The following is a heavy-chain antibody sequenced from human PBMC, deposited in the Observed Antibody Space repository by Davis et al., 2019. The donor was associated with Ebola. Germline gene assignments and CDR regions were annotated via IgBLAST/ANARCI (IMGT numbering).Heavy chain of an antibody. V-gene: IGHV3-9*01. Sequence: GGSLRLSCAASGFTFDDYAMHWVRQAPGKGLEWVSGISWNSGGIGYADSVKGRFTISRDNAKNSLYLQMNSLRAEDTALYYCAKGRTVTTWGYFDYWGQGTLVTVSS. CDR3: AKGRTVTTWGYFDY. D-gene: IGHD4-17*01. CDR1: GFTFDDYA. CDR2: ISWNSGGI. J-gene: IGHJ4*03.